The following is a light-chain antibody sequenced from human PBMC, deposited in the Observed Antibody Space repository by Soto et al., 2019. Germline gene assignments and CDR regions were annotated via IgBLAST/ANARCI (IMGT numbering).Light chain of an antibody. V-gene: IGKV1-9*01. Sequence: MQLTQSPSFLSASLGDRVTITCRASQGISSYLAWYQQKHGKAPKLLIYAASTLQSGVPLRFSGSVSGTSGTLTISSLQTEDGATYDCQQLLSYPITFGQGTRLEIK. J-gene: IGKJ5*01. CDR2: AAS. CDR1: QGISSY. CDR3: QQLLSYPIT.